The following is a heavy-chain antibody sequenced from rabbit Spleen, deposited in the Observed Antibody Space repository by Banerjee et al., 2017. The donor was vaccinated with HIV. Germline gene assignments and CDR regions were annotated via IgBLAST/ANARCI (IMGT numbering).Heavy chain of an antibody. CDR1: GVSLNDKDV. D-gene: IGHD4-2*01. V-gene: IGHV1S45*01. CDR2: INIVKSGST. J-gene: IGHJ4*01. Sequence: QEQLEESGGGLVKPEGSLTLTCKASGVSLNDKDVMCWVRQAPGKGLEWIACINIVKSGSTYYASWAKGRFTISETSSTTVTLQVTSLTAADTATYFCARDAAGREDFNLWGQGTLVTVS. CDR3: ARDAAGREDFNL.